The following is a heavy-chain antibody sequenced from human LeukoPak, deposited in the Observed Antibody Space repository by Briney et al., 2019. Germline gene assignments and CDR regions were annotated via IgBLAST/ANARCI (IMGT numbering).Heavy chain of an antibody. CDR1: GGTFSSYA. CDR2: IIPIFGTA. Sequence: SVKVSRKASGGTFSSYAISWVRQAPGQGLEWMGGIIPIFGTANYAQKSQGRVTITADESTSTAYMELSSLRSEDTAVYYCASRRTSSSYYFDYWGQGTLVTVSS. V-gene: IGHV1-69*13. J-gene: IGHJ4*02. CDR3: ASRRTSSSYYFDY. D-gene: IGHD2-2*01.